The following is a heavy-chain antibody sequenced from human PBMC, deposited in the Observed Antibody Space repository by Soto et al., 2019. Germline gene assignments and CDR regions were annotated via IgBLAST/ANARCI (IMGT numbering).Heavy chain of an antibody. J-gene: IGHJ3*02. Sequence: SETLSLTCTVSGGSISSYYWSWIRQPPGKGLEWIGYIYYSGSTNYNPSLKSRVTISVDTSKNQFSLKLSSVTAADTAVYYCAREVNDYVWGSPSPKGAFDIWGQGTMVTVSS. V-gene: IGHV4-59*01. CDR1: GGSISSYY. D-gene: IGHD3-16*01. CDR2: IYYSGST. CDR3: AREVNDYVWGSPSPKGAFDI.